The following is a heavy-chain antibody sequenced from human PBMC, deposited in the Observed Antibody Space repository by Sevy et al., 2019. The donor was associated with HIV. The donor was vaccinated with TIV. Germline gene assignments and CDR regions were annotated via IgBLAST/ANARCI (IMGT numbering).Heavy chain of an antibody. CDR1: GFTFRSSG. J-gene: IGHJ4*02. CDR3: ANTPGEELDY. D-gene: IGHD1-7*01. V-gene: IGHV3-30*18. CDR2: ITYDGGDK. Sequence: GGSLRLSCAASGFTFRSSGIHWVRQAPGKGLEWVAVITYDGGDKFYLDSVKGRFTISRDNSKNTVFLQMNSLKTEDTAIYYGANTPGEELDYWCQGTLVTVSS.